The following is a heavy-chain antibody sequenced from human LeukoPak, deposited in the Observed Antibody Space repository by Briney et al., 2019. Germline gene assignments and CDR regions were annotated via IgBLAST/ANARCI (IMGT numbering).Heavy chain of an antibody. D-gene: IGHD6-19*01. V-gene: IGHV3-23*01. CDR2: ITNNNGKT. Sequence: GGSLRLACVASGFTVSRYAMSWVRQVPGKGLEWVSSITNNNGKTYYADSVKGRFTISRDESENTVFLQMNSLRAEDTAIYYCAKDHPSSGWPTFEYWGQGTLVTVSP. CDR3: AKDHPSSGWPTFEY. CDR1: GFTVSRYA. J-gene: IGHJ4*02.